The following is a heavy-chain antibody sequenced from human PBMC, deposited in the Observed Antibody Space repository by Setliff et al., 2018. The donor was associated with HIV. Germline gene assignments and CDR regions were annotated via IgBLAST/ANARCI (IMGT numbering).Heavy chain of an antibody. CDR2: IKSKTDGGTT. CDR3: ARDRSDYLDFLTGYYGRDY. Sequence: PGGSLRLSCAASGFTFSNAWMSWVRQAPGQGLEWVGRIKSKTDGGTTDYAAPVKGRFTISRDSSKDTLYLQMDSLRADDMAVYYCARDRSDYLDFLTGYYGRDYWGQGTQVTVSS. CDR1: GFTFSNAW. D-gene: IGHD3-9*01. V-gene: IGHV3-15*01. J-gene: IGHJ4*02.